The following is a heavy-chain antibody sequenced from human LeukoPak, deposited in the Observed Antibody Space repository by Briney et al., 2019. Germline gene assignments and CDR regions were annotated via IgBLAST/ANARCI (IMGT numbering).Heavy chain of an antibody. V-gene: IGHV3-30*04. Sequence: PGGSLRLSCAASGFTFSSYAMHWVRQAPGKGLEWVAVISYDGSNKYYADSVKGRFTISRDNAKNSLYLQMNSLRAEDTAVYYCARYFDIWGQGTMVTVSS. CDR1: GFTFSSYA. J-gene: IGHJ3*02. CDR2: ISYDGSNK. CDR3: ARYFDI.